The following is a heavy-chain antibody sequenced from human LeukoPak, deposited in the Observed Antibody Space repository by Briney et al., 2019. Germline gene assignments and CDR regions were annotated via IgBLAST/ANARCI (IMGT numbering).Heavy chain of an antibody. V-gene: IGHV1-46*01. D-gene: IGHD1-26*01. Sequence: ASVKLSCKASGYTVSSYYMYWGRQAPGPGLEWMGIINPSGGSTSYAQKFHGRVTMTRDMTTSTVYMELRSLRSEDTAVYYFARSQYSGRKLDHWGQGTRDTVST. CDR2: INPSGGST. CDR1: GYTVSSYY. J-gene: IGHJ4*02. CDR3: ARSQYSGRKLDH.